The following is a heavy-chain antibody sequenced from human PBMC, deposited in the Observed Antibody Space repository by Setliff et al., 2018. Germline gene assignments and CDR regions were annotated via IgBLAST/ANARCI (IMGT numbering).Heavy chain of an antibody. CDR1: GYTFSHSG. J-gene: IGHJ4*02. Sequence: ASVKVSCKASGYTFSHSGITWVRQAPGQELEWMGWISVYTGNTNYAPKLQGRATMTTDASTSTAYMELRGLTSDDTAVYYCSRLVRYCSKTTCQTASGAELWGQGTLVTVSS. V-gene: IGHV1-18*01. CDR2: ISVYTGNT. CDR3: SRLVRYCSKTTCQTASGAEL. D-gene: IGHD2-8*01.